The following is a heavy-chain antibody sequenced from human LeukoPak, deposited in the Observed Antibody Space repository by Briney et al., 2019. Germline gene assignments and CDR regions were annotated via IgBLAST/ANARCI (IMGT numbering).Heavy chain of an antibody. Sequence: PRGSLSPSCAASGCTFSSYWMSWVRQAPGKGLEWVANIKQDGSEKYYVDSVKGRFTVSRDNAKNSLYLQMNSLRAEDTAVYYCTSYYDYVWGSYRADAFAIWGQ. V-gene: IGHV3-7*01. J-gene: IGHJ3*02. CDR1: GCTFSSYW. CDR2: IKQDGSEK. CDR3: TSYYDYVWGSYRADAFAI. D-gene: IGHD3-16*02.